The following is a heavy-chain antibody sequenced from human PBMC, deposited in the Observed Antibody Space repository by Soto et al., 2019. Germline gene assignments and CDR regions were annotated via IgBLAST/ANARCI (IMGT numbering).Heavy chain of an antibody. CDR2: ISVGGSA. Sequence: GGSLRLSCAVSGFTFSNYAMSWVRQAPGKGLEWVSTISVGGSAFYADSVKGRFTISRDNSKNTLFPQMNSLRAEDTALYHCAKRAPDTYYFDYWGQGTLVTVSS. J-gene: IGHJ4*02. CDR1: GFTFSNYA. D-gene: IGHD2-2*02. V-gene: IGHV3-23*01. CDR3: AKRAPDTYYFDY.